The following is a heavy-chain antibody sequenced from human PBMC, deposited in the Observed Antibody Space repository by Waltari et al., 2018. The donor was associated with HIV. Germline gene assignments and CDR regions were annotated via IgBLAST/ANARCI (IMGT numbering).Heavy chain of an antibody. D-gene: IGHD3-16*02. Sequence: EVQLVQSGAEVKKPGESLKISCKGSGYSFTSYWIGWVRQMPGKGLEWMGIIYPGDSDTRYSPSFQGQVTISADKSISTAYLQWSSLKASDTAMYYCARLLAHRELSPPGYHYFDYWGQGTLVTVSS. J-gene: IGHJ4*02. CDR3: ARLLAHRELSPPGYHYFDY. V-gene: IGHV5-51*01. CDR2: IYPGDSDT. CDR1: GYSFTSYW.